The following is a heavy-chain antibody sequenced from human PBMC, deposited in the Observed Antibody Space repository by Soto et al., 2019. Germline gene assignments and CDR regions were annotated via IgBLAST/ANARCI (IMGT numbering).Heavy chain of an antibody. CDR1: GGSIMNSDYF. J-gene: IGHJ5*01. Sequence: SETLSLTCSVSGGSIMNSDYFWGWIRQPPGGGLEWMGSIFSSGSTYNTPSFLSRVAMSVYTSNNQFSLRLRSVTDADTAVYYCVRHRGLYYRDGRAYHNNWFDSWGQGILVTVSS. CDR2: IFSSGST. CDR3: VRHRGLYYRDGRAYHNNWFDS. D-gene: IGHD3-22*01. V-gene: IGHV4-39*01.